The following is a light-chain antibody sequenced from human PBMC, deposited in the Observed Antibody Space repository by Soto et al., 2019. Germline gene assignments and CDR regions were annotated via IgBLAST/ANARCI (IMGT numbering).Light chain of an antibody. CDR1: SSDVGGYNY. J-gene: IGLJ1*01. CDR2: DVS. Sequence: QSGLTQPASVSGSPGQSITISCTGTSSDVGGYNYVSWYQQHPGKAPKLMIYDVSNRPSGVSNRFSGSKSGNTASLTISGLQAEDEADYYCSSYTSSSHYVFGTGTKVTVL. V-gene: IGLV2-14*01. CDR3: SSYTSSSHYV.